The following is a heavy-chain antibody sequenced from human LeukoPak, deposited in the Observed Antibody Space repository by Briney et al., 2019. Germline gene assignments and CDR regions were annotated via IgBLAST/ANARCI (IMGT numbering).Heavy chain of an antibody. V-gene: IGHV4-59*01. CDR1: GGSISSYY. CDR2: IYYSGST. Sequence: SETLSLTYTDSGGSISSYYWSWIRQPPGKGLEWIRYIYYSGSTNYNPSLKSRVTISVDTSKNQFSLKLSSVTAADTAVYYCARGAHARLDYSSTFDYWGQGTLVTVSS. CDR3: ARGAHARLDYSSTFDY. D-gene: IGHD2-21*02. J-gene: IGHJ4*02.